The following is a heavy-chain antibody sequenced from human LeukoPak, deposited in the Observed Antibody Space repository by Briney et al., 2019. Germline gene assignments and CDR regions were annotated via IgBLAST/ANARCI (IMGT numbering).Heavy chain of an antibody. V-gene: IGHV3-30*01. CDR1: GFTFSSYA. CDR2: ISYEGSNK. Sequence: PGGSLRLSCAASGFTFSSYAMRWVRQVPGRGLEWVAVISYEGSNKSYADSVKGRFTISRDNYKSTLYLQMNSLRAEDPAVYYCAQGFDYWGQGTVVTVSS. J-gene: IGHJ4*02. CDR3: AQGFDY.